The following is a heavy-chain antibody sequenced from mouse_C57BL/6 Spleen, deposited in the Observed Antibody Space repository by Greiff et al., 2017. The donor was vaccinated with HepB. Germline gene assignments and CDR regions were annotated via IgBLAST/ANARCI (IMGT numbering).Heavy chain of an antibody. CDR3: ARWGIYCSNYNDV. J-gene: IGHJ1*03. Sequence: QVQLQQSGPELVKPGASVKISCKASGYAFSSSWMNWVKQRPGKGLEWIGRIYPGDGDTNYNGKFKGKATLTADKSSSTAYMQLSSLTSEDSAVYFCARWGIYCSNYNDVWGTGTTVTVSS. CDR1: GYAFSSSW. CDR2: IYPGDGDT. D-gene: IGHD2-5*01. V-gene: IGHV1-82*01.